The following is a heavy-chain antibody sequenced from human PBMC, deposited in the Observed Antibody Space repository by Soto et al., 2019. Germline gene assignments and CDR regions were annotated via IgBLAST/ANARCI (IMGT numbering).Heavy chain of an antibody. CDR1: GYSFTSYW. CDR2: IDPSDSYT. Sequence: GESLKISCKGSGYSFTSYWISGVRQMPGKGLEWMGRIDPSDSYTNYSPSFQGHVTISADKSISTAYLQWSSLKASDTAMYYCAGRGGGYDISHYGMDVWGQGTTVTVSS. CDR3: AGRGGGYDISHYGMDV. D-gene: IGHD3-9*01. V-gene: IGHV5-10-1*01. J-gene: IGHJ6*02.